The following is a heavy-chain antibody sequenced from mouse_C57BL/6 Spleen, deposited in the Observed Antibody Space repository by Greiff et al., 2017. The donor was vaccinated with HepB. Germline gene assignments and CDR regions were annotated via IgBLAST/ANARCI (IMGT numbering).Heavy chain of an antibody. CDR1: GYTFTSYW. J-gene: IGHJ1*03. CDR3: ARTYGSSYGWYFDV. CDR2: IDPSDSYT. Sequence: VQLQQPGAELVKPGASVKLSCKASGYTFTSYWMQWVKQRPGQGLEWIGEIDPSDSYTNYNQKFKGKATLTVDTSSSTAYMQLSSLTSEDSAVYYCARTYGSSYGWYFDVWGTGTTVTVSS. D-gene: IGHD1-1*01. V-gene: IGHV1-50*01.